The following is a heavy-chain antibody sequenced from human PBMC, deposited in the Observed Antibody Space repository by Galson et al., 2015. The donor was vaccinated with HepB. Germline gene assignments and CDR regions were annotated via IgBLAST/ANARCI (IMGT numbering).Heavy chain of an antibody. D-gene: IGHD2-15*01. CDR1: GFTFSSYA. CDR2: ISYDGSNK. CDR3: AGGYCSGGSCLLDY. Sequence: SLRLSCAASGFTFSSYAMHWVRQAPGKGLEWVAVISYDGSNKYYADSVKGRFTISRDNSKNTLYLQMNSLRAEDTAVYYCAGGYCSGGSCLLDYWGQGTLVTVSS. J-gene: IGHJ4*02. V-gene: IGHV3-30*01.